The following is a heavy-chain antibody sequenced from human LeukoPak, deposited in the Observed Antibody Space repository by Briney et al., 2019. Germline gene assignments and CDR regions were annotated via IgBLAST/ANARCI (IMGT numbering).Heavy chain of an antibody. CDR2: ISGTGGST. CDR3: AKASAMIVVVSKHFDY. V-gene: IGHV3-23*01. Sequence: GGSLRLSCAASVFTFASYGMTWVRQAPGKGLEWVSAISGTGGSTYYADSVKGRFTISRDNSKNTLYLQMNSLRAEDTAVYYCAKASAMIVVVSKHFDYWGQGTLVTVSS. J-gene: IGHJ4*02. CDR1: VFTFASYG. D-gene: IGHD3-22*01.